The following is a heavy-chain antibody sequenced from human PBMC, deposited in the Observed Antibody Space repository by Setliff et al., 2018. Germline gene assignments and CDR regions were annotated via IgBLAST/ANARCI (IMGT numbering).Heavy chain of an antibody. V-gene: IGHV4-38-2*01. CDR1: GVSINSGHY. D-gene: IGHD3-3*01. CDR2: MSHRGRT. CDR3: ATPRRDDLDTPFDTFDI. J-gene: IGHJ3*02. Sequence: KTSETLSLTCGVSGVSINSGHYWGWIRQPPGKGLEWIVTMSHRGRTYYNPSLESRVTMSLDTSKNQFSLRLTYVAAADTAVYYCATPRRDDLDTPFDTFDIWGQGTMVTV.